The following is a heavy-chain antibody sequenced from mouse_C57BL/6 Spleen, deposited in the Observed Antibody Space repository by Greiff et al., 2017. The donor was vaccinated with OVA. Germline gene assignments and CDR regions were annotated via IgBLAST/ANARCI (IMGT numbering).Heavy chain of an antibody. J-gene: IGHJ2*01. D-gene: IGHD4-1*01. Sequence: QVQLKQPGAELVKPGASVKMSCKASGYTFTSYWITWVKQRPGQGLEWIGDIYPGSGSTNYNEKFKSKATLTVDTSSSTAYMQLSSLTSEDSAVYYCARKGDWDPLFDYWGQGTTLTVSS. V-gene: IGHV1-55*01. CDR2: IYPGSGST. CDR1: GYTFTSYW. CDR3: ARKGDWDPLFDY.